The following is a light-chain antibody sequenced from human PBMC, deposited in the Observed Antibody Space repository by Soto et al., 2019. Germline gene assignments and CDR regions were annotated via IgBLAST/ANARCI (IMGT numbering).Light chain of an antibody. CDR1: NSDVGGYNY. J-gene: IGLJ3*02. CDR3: CSYVDTDTWV. V-gene: IGLV2-11*01. CDR2: GVS. Sequence: QSALTQPRSVSGSPGQSVTISCTGTNSDVGGYNYVSWYQQYPGKAPKLMISGVSERPSGVPDRFSGSKSGNTASLTISGLQADDEADYYCCSYVDTDTWVFGGGTQLTVL.